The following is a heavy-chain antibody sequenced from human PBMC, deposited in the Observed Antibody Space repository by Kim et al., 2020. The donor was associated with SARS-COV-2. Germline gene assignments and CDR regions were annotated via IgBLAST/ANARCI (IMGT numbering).Heavy chain of an antibody. Sequence: EQKFQGRVTMNRDTSKSTVYMELSSLRSEDTAVYYCASSGWYSDYYFDYWGQGTLVTVSS. D-gene: IGHD6-19*01. CDR3: ASSGWYSDYYFDY. J-gene: IGHJ4*02. V-gene: IGHV1-46*01.